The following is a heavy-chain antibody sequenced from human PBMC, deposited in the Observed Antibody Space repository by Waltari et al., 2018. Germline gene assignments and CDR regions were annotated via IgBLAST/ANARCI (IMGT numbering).Heavy chain of an antibody. V-gene: IGHV1-58*01. Sequence: QMQLVQSGPEVKKPGTSVKVSCKASGFTFTSSAVQWVRQARGQRLEWIGGIVVGSGNTNYEQKFQERVTITRDMSTSTAYMELSSLRSEDTAVYYCAAGSYDSSGYFLEAFDIWGQGTMVTVSS. CDR3: AAGSYDSSGYFLEAFDI. D-gene: IGHD3-22*01. CDR2: IVVGSGNT. CDR1: GFTFTSSA. J-gene: IGHJ3*02.